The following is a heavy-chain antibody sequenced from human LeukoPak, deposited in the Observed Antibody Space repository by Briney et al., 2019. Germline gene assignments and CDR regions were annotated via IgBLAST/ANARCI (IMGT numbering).Heavy chain of an antibody. CDR2: INPSGGST. J-gene: IGHJ3*02. CDR1: GYTFTSYY. D-gene: IGHD1-14*01. V-gene: IGHV1-46*01. CDR3: ARDTARYGTPGETSDDAFDI. Sequence: GASVKVSCKASGYTFTSYYMHWVRQAPGQGLEWMGIINPSGGSTSYAQKFQGRVTMTRDMSTSTVYMELSSLRSEDTAVYYCARDTARYGTPGETSDDAFDIWGQGTMVTVSS.